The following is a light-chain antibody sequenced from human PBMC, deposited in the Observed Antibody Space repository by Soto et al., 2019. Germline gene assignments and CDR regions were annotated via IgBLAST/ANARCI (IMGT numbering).Light chain of an antibody. CDR2: GVF. Sequence: DIVLTQSPGTLSLSPGERATLSCRASQGTLNNYSAWFQQRPGQAPRLLIYGVFNRAAGIPDRFSDSGSVTDFTLTISRLEPEDYGVYYCQQFGISPGTFGQGTRV. CDR3: QQFGISPGT. CDR1: QGTLNNY. J-gene: IGKJ1*01. V-gene: IGKV3-20*01.